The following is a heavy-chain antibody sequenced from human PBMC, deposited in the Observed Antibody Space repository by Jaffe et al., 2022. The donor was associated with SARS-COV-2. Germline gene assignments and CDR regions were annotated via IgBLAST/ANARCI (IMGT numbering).Heavy chain of an antibody. V-gene: IGHV3-74*01. CDR1: GFTFSSYW. Sequence: EVQLVESGGGLVQPGGSLRLSCAASGFTFSSYWMHWVRQAPGKGLVWVSRINSDGSSTSYADSVKGRFTISRDNAKNTLYLQMNSLRAEDTAVYYCASPTYCSGGSCYSYYYGMDVWGQGTTVTVSS. J-gene: IGHJ6*02. CDR3: ASPTYCSGGSCYSYYYGMDV. D-gene: IGHD2-15*01. CDR2: INSDGSST.